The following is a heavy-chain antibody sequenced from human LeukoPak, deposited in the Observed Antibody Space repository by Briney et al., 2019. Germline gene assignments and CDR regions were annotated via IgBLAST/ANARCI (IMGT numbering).Heavy chain of an antibody. Sequence: GGSLRLSCAASGFTLSTYYMNWVRQAPGKGLEWVSIVYSGGSTYYADSVKGRFTISRDTSKNTLSLQMNRLRAEDTAVYFCAGVGDHFHWNLDLWGRGTLVTVSS. V-gene: IGHV3-53*01. CDR3: AGVGDHFHWNLDL. D-gene: IGHD3-3*02. CDR1: GFTLSTYY. CDR2: VYSGGST. J-gene: IGHJ2*01.